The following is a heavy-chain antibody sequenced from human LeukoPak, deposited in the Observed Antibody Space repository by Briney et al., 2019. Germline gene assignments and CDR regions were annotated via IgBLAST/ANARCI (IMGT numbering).Heavy chain of an antibody. CDR1: GGSFSGYY. D-gene: IGHD3-3*02. Sequence: RSSETLSLTCAVYGGSFSGYYWSWIRQPPGRGLEWIGEINHSGSTNYNPSFKSRVTISVDTSKNQFSLKLSSVTAADTAVYYCARGRAFFDWGQGTLVTVSS. CDR2: INHSGST. CDR3: ARGRAFFD. V-gene: IGHV4-34*01. J-gene: IGHJ4*02.